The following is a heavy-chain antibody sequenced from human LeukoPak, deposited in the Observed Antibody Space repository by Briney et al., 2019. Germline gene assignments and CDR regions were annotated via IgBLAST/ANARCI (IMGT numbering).Heavy chain of an antibody. V-gene: IGHV4-39*01. D-gene: IGHD3-10*01. CDR2: IYYSGST. CDR1: GGSISSSSYY. J-gene: IGHJ4*02. CDR3: ARGSGGSY. Sequence: SETLSLTCTVSGGSISSSSYYWGWIRQPPGKGLEWIGSIYYSGSTYYNPSLKSRVTISVDTSKNQSSLKLSSVTAADTAVYYCARGSGGSYWGQGTLVTVSS.